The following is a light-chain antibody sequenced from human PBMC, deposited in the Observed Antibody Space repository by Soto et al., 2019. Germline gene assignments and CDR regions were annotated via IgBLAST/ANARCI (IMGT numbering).Light chain of an antibody. J-gene: IGLJ1*01. V-gene: IGLV2-23*02. CDR3: CSFTSSNTHV. Sequence: QSALTQPVSVSGSPGQSITISCTGTSSDFGNYNLVSWYQQHPGKVPKLILFEVNKRPSGVSGRFSGSKSGNTASLTISGLQAEDEADYYCCSFTSSNTHVFGTGTKLTVL. CDR1: SSDFGNYNL. CDR2: EVN.